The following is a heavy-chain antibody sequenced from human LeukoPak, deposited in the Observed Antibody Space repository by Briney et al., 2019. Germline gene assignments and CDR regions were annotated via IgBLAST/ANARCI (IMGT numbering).Heavy chain of an antibody. Sequence: PSETLSLTCTVSGGSISSYYWSWIRQPPGRGREWIGYIYYSGSTNYNPALKSRVTISVDTSKNQFSLKLSSVTAADTAVYYCARVTIFGVVISYYYYYYMDVWGKGTTVTVSS. CDR1: GGSISSYY. CDR3: ARVTIFGVVISYYYYYYMDV. V-gene: IGHV4-59*12. J-gene: IGHJ6*03. CDR2: IYYSGST. D-gene: IGHD3-3*01.